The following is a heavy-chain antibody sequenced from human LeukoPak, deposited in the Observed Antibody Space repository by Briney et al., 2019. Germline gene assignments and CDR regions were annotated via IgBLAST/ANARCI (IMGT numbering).Heavy chain of an antibody. J-gene: IGHJ4*02. Sequence: GGSLRLSCAASGFTFSNARMSWVRQAPGQGLEWVSAISGGGSATYYADSVKGRFTISRDNSKNTLYLQMNSLRAEDTAVYYCAKNYDSSVYYSEGFDYWGQGTLVTVSS. CDR1: GFTFSNAR. V-gene: IGHV3-23*01. CDR3: AKNYDSSVYYSEGFDY. CDR2: ISGGGSAT. D-gene: IGHD3-22*01.